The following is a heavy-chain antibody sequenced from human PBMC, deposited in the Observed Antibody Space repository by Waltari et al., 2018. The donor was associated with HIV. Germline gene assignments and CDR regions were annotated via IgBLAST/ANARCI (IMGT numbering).Heavy chain of an antibody. V-gene: IGHV4-39*07. Sequence: QLQLQESGPGLVKPSETLSLTCTVSGGSISSSSYYWGWIRQPPGKGLEWIGSIYYSGSTYYNPSLKSRVTISVDMSKNQFSLKLSSVTAADTAVYYCARATITMVRGVIITNFDYWGQGTLVTVSS. CDR1: GGSISSSSYY. CDR2: IYYSGST. J-gene: IGHJ4*02. D-gene: IGHD3-10*01. CDR3: ARATITMVRGVIITNFDY.